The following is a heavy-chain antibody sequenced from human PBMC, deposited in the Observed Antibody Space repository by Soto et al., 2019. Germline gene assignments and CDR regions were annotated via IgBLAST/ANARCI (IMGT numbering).Heavy chain of an antibody. CDR2: IYYSGST. CDR3: ARDFAYFDS. J-gene: IGHJ4*02. CDR1: GGSISSYY. Sequence: SETLSLTCTVSGGSISSYYWSWIRQPPGKGLEWIGYIYYSGSTNYNPSLKSRVTISVDTSKNQFSLKLSSVTAADTAVYYCARDFAYFDSWGQGTLVTVSS. D-gene: IGHD3-3*01. V-gene: IGHV4-59*01.